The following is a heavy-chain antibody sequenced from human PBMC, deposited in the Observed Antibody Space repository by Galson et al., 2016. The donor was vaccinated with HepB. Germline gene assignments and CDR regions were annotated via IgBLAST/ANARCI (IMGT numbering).Heavy chain of an antibody. CDR3: ARDNTILWFGELIGNAFDI. CDR1: GFTFSGYD. CDR2: ISYDGRNK. D-gene: IGHD3-10*01. J-gene: IGHJ3*02. Sequence: SLRLSCAASGFTFSGYDMHWVRQAPGKGLEWVALISYDGRNKNYVDSVKGRFTISRDNSKNTLYLQMNSLRAEDTAVYYCARDNTILWFGELIGNAFDIWGQGTLVTGSS. V-gene: IGHV3-30*03.